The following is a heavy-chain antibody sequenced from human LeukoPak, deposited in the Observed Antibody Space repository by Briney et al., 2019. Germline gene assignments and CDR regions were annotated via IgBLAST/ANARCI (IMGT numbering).Heavy chain of an antibody. J-gene: IGHJ5*02. CDR2: IYYTET. D-gene: IGHD3-22*01. V-gene: IGHV4-59*02. Sequence: WGTLSLTCTVSGGSVSNYYLSWVRQSPGKGLEWVCYIYYTETSYNPSLKSRVTISADTSKSQFSLKLSSVTAADTAVYYCARGGHYYDSSGYDFNWFDPWGQGTLVTVSS. CDR1: GGSVSNYY. CDR3: ARGGHYYDSSGYDFNWFDP.